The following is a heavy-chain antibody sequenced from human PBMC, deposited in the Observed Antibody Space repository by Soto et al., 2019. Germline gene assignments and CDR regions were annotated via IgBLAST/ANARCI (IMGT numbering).Heavy chain of an antibody. D-gene: IGHD2-15*01. CDR3: ARGSPHRWVVAATSPNYYYYYMDV. CDR1: GGSISSYY. Sequence: PSETLSLTCTVSGGSISSYYWSWIRQPPGKGLEWIGYIYYSGSTNYNPSLKSRVTISVDTSKNQFSLKLSSVTAADTAVYYCARGSPHRWVVAATSPNYYYYYMDVWGKGTTVTVSS. V-gene: IGHV4-59*01. CDR2: IYYSGST. J-gene: IGHJ6*03.